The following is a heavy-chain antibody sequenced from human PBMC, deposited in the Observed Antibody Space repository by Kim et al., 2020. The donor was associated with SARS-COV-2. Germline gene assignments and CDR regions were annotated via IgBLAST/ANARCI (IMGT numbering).Heavy chain of an antibody. CDR3: ARASFRYNWNDGFDY. V-gene: IGHV3-53*01. J-gene: IGHJ4*02. CDR2: IYSGGST. D-gene: IGHD1-20*01. CDR1: GFTVSSNY. Sequence: GGSLRLSCAASGFTVSSNYMSWVRQAPGKGLEWVSVIYSGGSTYYADSVKGRFTISRDNSKNTLYLQMNSLRAEDTAVYYCARASFRYNWNDGFDYWGQGTLVTVSS.